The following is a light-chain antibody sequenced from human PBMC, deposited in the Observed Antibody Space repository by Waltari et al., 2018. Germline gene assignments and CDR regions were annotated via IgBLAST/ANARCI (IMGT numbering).Light chain of an antibody. J-gene: IGLJ6*01. V-gene: IGLV2-14*01. CDR2: GVS. CDR1: SSYVGGYNY. Sequence: QSAPTQPPSVSGSPGQSVTISCTGTSSYVGGYNYVSWYQQHPGKAPKLMIYGVSNRPSGVSDRFSGSKSGNTASLTISGLQTEDEADYYCCSYTTSSTDVFGSGTKLTVL. CDR3: CSYTTSSTDV.